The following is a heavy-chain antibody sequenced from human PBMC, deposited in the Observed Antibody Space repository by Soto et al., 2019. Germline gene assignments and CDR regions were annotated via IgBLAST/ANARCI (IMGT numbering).Heavy chain of an antibody. J-gene: IGHJ6*02. CDR1: GYMLTNYY. Sequence: ASVKVSCKASGYMLTNYYMHWVRQAPGQGLEWVGMIHPSGGTTHYAQNFQGRVTVTRDTAPSTVSLQLNSVTPEDTAVYYCARDPGYFYGMDVWGQGTTVTVSS. CDR2: IHPSGGTT. D-gene: IGHD5-18*01. CDR3: ARDPGYFYGMDV. V-gene: IGHV1-46*01.